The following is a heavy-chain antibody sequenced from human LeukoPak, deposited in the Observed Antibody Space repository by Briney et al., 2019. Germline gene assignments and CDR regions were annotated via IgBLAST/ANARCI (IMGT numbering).Heavy chain of an antibody. CDR1: GGSISSYY. V-gene: IGHV4-59*01. CDR3: ARATYDFWSGTRSYYFDY. J-gene: IGHJ4*02. Sequence: PSETLSLTCTVSGGSISSYYWSWIRQPPGKGLEWIGYIYCSGSTNYNPSLKSRVTISVDTSKNQFSLKLSSVTAADTAVYYCARATYDFWSGTRSYYFDYWGQGTLVTVSS. D-gene: IGHD3-3*01. CDR2: IYCSGST.